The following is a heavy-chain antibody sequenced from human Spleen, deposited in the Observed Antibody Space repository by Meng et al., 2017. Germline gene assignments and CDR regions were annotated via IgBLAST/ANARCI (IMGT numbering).Heavy chain of an antibody. J-gene: IGHJ5*02. D-gene: IGHD3-16*01. CDR1: GYTFINHD. Sequence: ASVKVSCKASGYTFINHDINWVRQAPGQGLEWMAWMNSNSGNTGYAPKFQGRVTITRDTSISTAYMELSRLTSEDTAIYYCARGAGVGGRDWFDPWGQGTLVTVSS. V-gene: IGHV1-8*01. CDR3: ARGAGVGGRDWFDP. CDR2: MNSNSGNT.